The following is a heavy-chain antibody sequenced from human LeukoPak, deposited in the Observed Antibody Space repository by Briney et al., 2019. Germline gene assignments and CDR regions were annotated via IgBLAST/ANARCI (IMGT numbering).Heavy chain of an antibody. CDR2: IYYSGST. D-gene: IGHD2-8*01. Sequence: PSQTLSLTCTVSGGSISSGGYYWSWIRQHPGKGLEWIGYIYYSGSTYYDPSLKSRVTISVDTSKNQFSLKLSSVTAADTAVYYCARDLYCTNGVCEEWFDPWGQGTLVTVSS. CDR3: ARDLYCTNGVCEEWFDP. J-gene: IGHJ5*02. CDR1: GGSISSGGYY. V-gene: IGHV4-31*03.